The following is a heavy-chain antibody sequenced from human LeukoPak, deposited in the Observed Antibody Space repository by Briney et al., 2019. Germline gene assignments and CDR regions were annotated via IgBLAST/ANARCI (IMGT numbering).Heavy chain of an antibody. CDR1: GITLSNYG. V-gene: IGHV3-23*01. D-gene: IGHD3-22*01. J-gene: IGHJ4*02. Sequence: PGGSLRLSCAVSGITLSNYGMSWVRQAPGKGLEWVAGISGSGGGTNYADSVKGRFTISRDNPKNTLYLQMNSPTVEDTAVYFCAKRGVVIRVILVGFHKEAYYFDSWGQGALVTVSS. CDR3: AKRGVVIRVILVGFHKEAYYFDS. CDR2: ISGSGGGT.